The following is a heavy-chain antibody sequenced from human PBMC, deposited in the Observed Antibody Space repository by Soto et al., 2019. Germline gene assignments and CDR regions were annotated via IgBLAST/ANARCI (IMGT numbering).Heavy chain of an antibody. Sequence: EVQLVESGGGLVQPGGSLRLSCAASGFTFSSYWMHWVRQAPGKGLVWVSHINSDGSSTTYADSVKGRFTISRDNAKNKMYLRMNGLSAEDTAVYYCVRDDIRLGIGYWVQGTLVTVSS. CDR1: GFTFSSYW. CDR3: VRDDIRLGIGY. CDR2: INSDGSST. J-gene: IGHJ4*02. V-gene: IGHV3-74*01. D-gene: IGHD1-26*01.